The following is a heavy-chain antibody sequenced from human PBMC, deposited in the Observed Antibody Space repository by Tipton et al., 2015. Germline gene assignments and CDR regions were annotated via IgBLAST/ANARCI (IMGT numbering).Heavy chain of an antibody. D-gene: IGHD6-13*01. CDR3: ARARGYSSWYATRTWFDP. Sequence: LRLSCTVSGGSISSYYWSWIRQSPGKGLEWIGYIYYSGNTNYNPSLKSRVTISVDTSKNQFSLRLSSVTAADTAVYYCARARGYSSWYATRTWFDPWGQGTLVTVSS. V-gene: IGHV4-59*12. CDR2: IYYSGNT. CDR1: GGSISSYY. J-gene: IGHJ5*02.